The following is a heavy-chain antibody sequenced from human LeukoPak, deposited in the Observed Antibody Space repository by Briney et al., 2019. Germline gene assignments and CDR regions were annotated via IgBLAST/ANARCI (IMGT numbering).Heavy chain of an antibody. Sequence: PGGSLRLSCAASGFTVSSNYMSWVRQAPGKGLEWVSVIYSGGSTYYADSVKGRFTISRDNANNTLYLQMNSLRAEDTAVYYCARRSGSGSYHDYWGQGTLVTVSS. D-gene: IGHD3-10*01. CDR2: IYSGGST. V-gene: IGHV3-66*04. CDR3: ARRSGSGSYHDY. J-gene: IGHJ4*02. CDR1: GFTVSSNY.